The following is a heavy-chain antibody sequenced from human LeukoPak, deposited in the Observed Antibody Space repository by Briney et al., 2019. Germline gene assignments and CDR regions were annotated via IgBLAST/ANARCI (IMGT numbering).Heavy chain of an antibody. D-gene: IGHD2-2*01. CDR1: GFTFSSYG. CDR2: ISYDGSNK. J-gene: IGHJ5*02. CDR3: ARAMPHDNWFNP. V-gene: IGHV3-30*03. Sequence: GGALRLSCAASGFTFSSYGMHWVRQAPGKGLEWVAVISYDGSNKYYADSVQGRFTISRDNSKNTLYVQMNSLRAEDTAVYYCARAMPHDNWFNPWGQGSLVTVSS.